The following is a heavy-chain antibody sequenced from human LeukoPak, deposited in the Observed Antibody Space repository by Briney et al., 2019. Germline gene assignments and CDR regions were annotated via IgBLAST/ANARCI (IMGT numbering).Heavy chain of an antibody. D-gene: IGHD4-23*01. CDR3: AKLLTTVVTCTDY. J-gene: IGHJ4*02. CDR2: ISGSGGST. Sequence: GGSLRLSSAASGSTFSSYAMSWVRQAPGKGLEWVSAISGSGGSTYYADSVKGRFTISRDNSKNTLFLQMNSLRAEDTAVYYRAKLLTTVVTCTDYWGQGTLVTVSS. CDR1: GSTFSSYA. V-gene: IGHV3-23*01.